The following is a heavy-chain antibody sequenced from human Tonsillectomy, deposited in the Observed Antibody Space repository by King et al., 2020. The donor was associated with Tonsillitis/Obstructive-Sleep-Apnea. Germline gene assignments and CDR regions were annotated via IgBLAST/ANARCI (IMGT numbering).Heavy chain of an antibody. CDR3: ARSPVWLRELFRWDF. CDR1: GFTFRTYY. V-gene: IGHV3-30*01. D-gene: IGHD3-10*01. CDR2: ISNDGSKE. J-gene: IGHJ4*02. Sequence: VQLVESGGGVVQPGRSLRLSCAASGFTFRTYYLHWVRQAPGKGPEWVALISNDGSKEYYADSVKGRFTISRDNSKNTLYLQMNSLRAEDTAVYYCARSPVWLRELFRWDFWGQGTLVTVSS.